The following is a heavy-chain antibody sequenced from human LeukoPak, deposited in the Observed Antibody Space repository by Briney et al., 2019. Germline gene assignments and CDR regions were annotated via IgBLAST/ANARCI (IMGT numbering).Heavy chain of an antibody. J-gene: IGHJ4*02. CDR3: ARGPYSSGWPLDY. CDR1: GYSFTSYW. V-gene: IGHV5-51*01. CDR2: IYPGDSDT. Sequence: GESLKISCKGSGYSFTSYWIGWVRHMPGKGLEWMGIIYPGDSDTRYSPSFQGQVTISADKSISTAYLQWSSLKASDTAMYYCARGPYSSGWPLDYWGQGTLVTVSS. D-gene: IGHD6-19*01.